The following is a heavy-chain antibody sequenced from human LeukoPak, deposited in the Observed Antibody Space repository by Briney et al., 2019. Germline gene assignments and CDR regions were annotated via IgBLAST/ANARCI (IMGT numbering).Heavy chain of an antibody. CDR2: IIPIFGTA. CDR1: GGTISSYA. V-gene: IGHV1-69*06. Sequence: SVKVSCKASGGTISSYAISWVRQAPGQGLEWMGGIIPIFGTANYAQKFQGRVTITADKSTSTAYMELSSLRSEDTAVYYCARASGTYRLFDYWGQGTLVTVSS. D-gene: IGHD1-26*01. CDR3: ARASGTYRLFDY. J-gene: IGHJ4*02.